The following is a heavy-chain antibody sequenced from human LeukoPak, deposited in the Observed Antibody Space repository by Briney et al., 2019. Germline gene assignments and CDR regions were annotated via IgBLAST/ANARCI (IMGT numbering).Heavy chain of an antibody. CDR3: ARYGYYDSSGYYPLSYYYYYYYMDV. D-gene: IGHD3-22*01. J-gene: IGHJ6*03. Sequence: ASVKVSCKVSGYTLTELSMHWVRQAPGKGLEWMGGFDPEDGETIYAQKLQGRVTMTTDTSTSTAYMELRSLRSDDTAVYYCARYGYYDSSGYYPLSYYYYYYYMDVWGKGTTVTVSS. CDR2: FDPEDGET. CDR1: GYTLTELS. V-gene: IGHV1-24*01.